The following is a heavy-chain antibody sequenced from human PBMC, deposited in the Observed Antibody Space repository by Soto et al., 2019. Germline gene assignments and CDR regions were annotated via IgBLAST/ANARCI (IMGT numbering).Heavy chain of an antibody. Sequence: GGSLRLSCAASGFTFSSYAMSWVRQAPGKGLEWVSAISGSGGSTYYADSVKGRFTISRDNSKNTLYLQMNSLRAEDTAVYYCAKGIYGSGSALYYYMDVWGKGTTVTVSS. D-gene: IGHD3-10*01. CDR3: AKGIYGSGSALYYYMDV. CDR1: GFTFSSYA. CDR2: ISGSGGST. J-gene: IGHJ6*03. V-gene: IGHV3-23*01.